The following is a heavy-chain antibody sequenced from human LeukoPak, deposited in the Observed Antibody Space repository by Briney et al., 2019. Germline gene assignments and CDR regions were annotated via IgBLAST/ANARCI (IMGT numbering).Heavy chain of an antibody. J-gene: IGHJ4*02. D-gene: IGHD6-19*01. CDR1: GYTFSDYY. V-gene: IGHV1-46*01. CDR2: INPSGGST. CDR3: ARGEDSSGWCFAY. Sequence: GASVKVSCKASGYTFSDYYMHWVRQAPGQGLEWMGAINPSGGSTNYAQKFQGRLTMARDMSTSTVYMELSSLRSEDTAVYYCARGEDSSGWCFAYWGQGTLVTVSS.